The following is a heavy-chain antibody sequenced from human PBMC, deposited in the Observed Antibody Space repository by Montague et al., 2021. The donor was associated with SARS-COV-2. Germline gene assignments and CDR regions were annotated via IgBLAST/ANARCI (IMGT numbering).Heavy chain of an antibody. D-gene: IGHD3/OR15-3a*01. V-gene: IGHV4-4*02. CDR3: ARGGLGNRGFDY. CDR2: TYLSGFT. J-gene: IGHJ4*02. CDR1: NVSLSSSTW. Sequence: SETLSLTCVVSNVSLSSSTWWSWVRQSPGKGLEWVGETYLSGFTQYNPSVKSRVTISLDDSRSQFSLRLTSVTAADTAVYFCARGGLGNRGFDYWGQGALVTVSS.